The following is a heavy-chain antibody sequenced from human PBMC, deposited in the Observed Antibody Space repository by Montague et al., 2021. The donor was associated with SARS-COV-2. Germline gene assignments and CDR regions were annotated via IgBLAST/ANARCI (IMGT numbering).Heavy chain of an antibody. J-gene: IGHJ6*02. CDR3: ARGRITMFGVEDYYYGMDV. CDR2: IKQDGSEK. CDR1: GFTFSSYW. V-gene: IGHV3-7*03. D-gene: IGHD3-3*01. Sequence: SLRLSCAASGFTFSSYWMSWVRQAPGKGLEWVANIKQDGSEKYYVDSVKGRFTISRDNAKNSLYLQMNSLRAEDTAVYYCARGRITMFGVEDYYYGMDVWGQGTTVTVSS.